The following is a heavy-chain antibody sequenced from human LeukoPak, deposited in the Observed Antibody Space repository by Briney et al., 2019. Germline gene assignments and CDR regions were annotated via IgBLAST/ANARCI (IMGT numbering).Heavy chain of an antibody. V-gene: IGHV3-23*01. CDR3: ARDGSRDTAMVDGLYFDY. D-gene: IGHD5-18*01. CDR2: ISGSGGNT. J-gene: IGHJ4*02. Sequence: LPGGSLRLSCAASGFTFSNYAMSWVRQAPGNRLEWVSAISGSGGNTYYGDCAKGRFTIARDNSKNTLSLQMNSLRAEDTAVYYCARDGSRDTAMVDGLYFDYWGQGTLVTVSS. CDR1: GFTFSNYA.